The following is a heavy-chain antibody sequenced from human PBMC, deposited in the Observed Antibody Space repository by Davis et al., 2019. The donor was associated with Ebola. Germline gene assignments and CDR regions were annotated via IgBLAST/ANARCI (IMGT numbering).Heavy chain of an antibody. V-gene: IGHV4-34*01. J-gene: IGHJ3*02. CDR1: GGSFSGYY. CDR3: AREEESSITMIVVAFGAFDI. D-gene: IGHD3-22*01. Sequence: SETLSLTCAVYGGSFSGYYWSWIRQPPGKGLEWIGEINHSGSTNYNPSLKSRVTISVDTSKNQFSLKLSSVTAADTAVYYCAREEESSITMIVVAFGAFDIWGQGTMVTVSS. CDR2: INHSGST.